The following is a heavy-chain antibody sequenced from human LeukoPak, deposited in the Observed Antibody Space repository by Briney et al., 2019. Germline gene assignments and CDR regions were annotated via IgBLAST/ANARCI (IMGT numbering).Heavy chain of an antibody. D-gene: IGHD5-12*01. V-gene: IGHV1-18*01. Sequence: GASVRVSCKASGYTFTSYGISWVRQAPGQGLEWMGWISGYNGNTNYAQKLQGRVTMTTDTPTSTANMELRSLRSDDTAVYYCARARATKSGRYYYYYAMDVWGQGTTVTVSS. CDR2: ISGYNGNT. CDR1: GYTFTSYG. J-gene: IGHJ6*02. CDR3: ARARATKSGRYYYYYAMDV.